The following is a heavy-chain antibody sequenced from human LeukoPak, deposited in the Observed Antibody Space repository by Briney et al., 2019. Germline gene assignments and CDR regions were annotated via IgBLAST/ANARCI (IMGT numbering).Heavy chain of an antibody. D-gene: IGHD3-22*01. V-gene: IGHV4-4*07. CDR1: GGSLSNYY. CDR2: IYTSGST. J-gene: IGHJ4*02. Sequence: SETLSLTCTVSGGSLSNYYWSWIRQPAGRGLEWIGRIYTSGSTNYNPSLKSRGTMSVDTSKNQFSLKLSSVTAADTAVYYCARSYYDSNGYLSHFDYWGQGTLVTVSS. CDR3: ARSYYDSNGYLSHFDY.